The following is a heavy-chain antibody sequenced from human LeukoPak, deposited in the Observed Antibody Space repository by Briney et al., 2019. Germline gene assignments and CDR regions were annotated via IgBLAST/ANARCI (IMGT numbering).Heavy chain of an antibody. Sequence: GGSLRLSCAASGIAFSTYWMSWVRQAPGRGLEWLANIKHDGSGIYYANSAKGRFTISKDNAKNSLYLQMHSLRVEDTALYYCARDNAVPAAGQDYWGQGTLVTVSS. CDR2: IKHDGSGI. D-gene: IGHD6-13*01. CDR1: GIAFSTYW. J-gene: IGHJ4*02. CDR3: ARDNAVPAAGQDY. V-gene: IGHV3-7*01.